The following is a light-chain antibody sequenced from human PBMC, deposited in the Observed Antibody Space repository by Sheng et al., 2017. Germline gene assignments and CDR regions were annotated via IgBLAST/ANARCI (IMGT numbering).Light chain of an antibody. CDR2: NDS. Sequence: SYVLTQPPSVSVAPGETARISCGGDNIGIKTVHWYQQRPGQAPLLVIYNDSDRPSGIPERFSGSNSGNTATLTLSRVEAGDEADYYCQVWDSSGYHVFGPGTKVNRP. CDR1: NIGIKT. CDR3: QVWDSSGYHV. J-gene: IGLJ1*01. V-gene: IGLV3-21*04.